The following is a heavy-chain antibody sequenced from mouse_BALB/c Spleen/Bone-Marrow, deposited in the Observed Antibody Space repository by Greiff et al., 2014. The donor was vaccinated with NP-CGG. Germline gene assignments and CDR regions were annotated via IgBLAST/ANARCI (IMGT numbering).Heavy chain of an antibody. Sequence: VQLQQSGAELAKPGASVKMSCKASGYTFTSYWMHWVKQRPGQGLEWIGYINPSTGYTEYNQKFNDKATLTADKSSSTAYMQLSSLTSEDSAVYYCARRAYGGSYGFAYWGQGTLVTVSA. J-gene: IGHJ3*01. CDR1: GYTFTSYW. V-gene: IGHV1-7*01. CDR2: INPSTGYT. CDR3: ARRAYGGSYGFAY. D-gene: IGHD1-1*01.